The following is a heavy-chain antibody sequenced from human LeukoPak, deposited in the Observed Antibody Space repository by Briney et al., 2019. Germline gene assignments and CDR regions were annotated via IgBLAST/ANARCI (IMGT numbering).Heavy chain of an antibody. J-gene: IGHJ2*01. CDR1: GYTFTGYY. V-gene: IGHV1-2*04. D-gene: IGHD2-2*01. Sequence: ASVKVSCKVSGYTFTGYYMHWVRQAPGQGLEWMGWINPNSGGTNYAQKFQGWVTMTRDTSISTAYMELSRLRSDDTAVYYCARGRGYCSSTSCYLYFDLWGRGTLVTVSS. CDR3: ARGRGYCSSTSCYLYFDL. CDR2: INPNSGGT.